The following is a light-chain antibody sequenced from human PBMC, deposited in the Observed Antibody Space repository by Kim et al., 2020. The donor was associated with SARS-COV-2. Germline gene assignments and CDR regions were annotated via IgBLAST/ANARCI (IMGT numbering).Light chain of an antibody. Sequence: SYELTQPPSVSMAPGQTARITCGGTNIGSKSVHWYQQKPGLAPVLVIYYDTDRPSGVSERFAGSISGDTAILTISKVEVGDEADYYCQVWDSSSDHRVFGGGTQLTVL. CDR2: YDT. V-gene: IGLV3-21*04. CDR1: NIGSKS. J-gene: IGLJ3*02. CDR3: QVWDSSSDHRV.